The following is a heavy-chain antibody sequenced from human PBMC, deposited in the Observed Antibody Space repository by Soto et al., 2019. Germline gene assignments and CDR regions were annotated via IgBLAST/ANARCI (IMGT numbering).Heavy chain of an antibody. CDR3: ARSVAVPGAHIDY. CDR2: VYYTGST. V-gene: IGHV4-59*01. J-gene: IGHJ4*02. D-gene: IGHD6-19*01. CDR1: GGFRGVYR. Sequence: PSETLAVTCSVAGGFRGVYRWRWRRHSPGKGLEWLGYVYYTGSTNYSPSLRSRVSISVDTSKNEFSLRLSSVTAADTAVYFCARSVAVPGAHIDYWGQGTHVTVSS.